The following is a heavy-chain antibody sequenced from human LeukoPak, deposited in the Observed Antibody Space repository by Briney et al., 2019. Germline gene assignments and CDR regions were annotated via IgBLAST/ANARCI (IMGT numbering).Heavy chain of an antibody. Sequence: GGSLRLSCAASGFTFSTYAMSWVRQAPGEGLDWVSTISSGGNTYYADSVKGRFTISRDNSKNTLYLQMNSLRAEDTAVYYCAKEDDLEWLVYWGQGTLVTVSS. D-gene: IGHD3-3*01. CDR3: AKEDDLEWLVY. CDR2: ISSGGNT. V-gene: IGHV3-23*01. J-gene: IGHJ4*02. CDR1: GFTFSTYA.